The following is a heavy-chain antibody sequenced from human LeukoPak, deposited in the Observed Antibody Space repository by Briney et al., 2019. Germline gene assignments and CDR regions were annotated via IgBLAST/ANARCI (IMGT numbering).Heavy chain of an antibody. J-gene: IGHJ6*03. Sequence: SETLSLTCGVYGGSFSGYYWSWIRQPPGKGLEWIGEINHSGSTNYNPSLKSRVTISVDTSKNQFSLKLSSVTAADTAVYYCARELPPSLLEAAAGSRYYYYYMDVWGKGTTVTISS. D-gene: IGHD6-13*01. CDR1: GGSFSGYY. CDR3: ARELPPSLLEAAAGSRYYYYYMDV. CDR2: INHSGST. V-gene: IGHV4-34*01.